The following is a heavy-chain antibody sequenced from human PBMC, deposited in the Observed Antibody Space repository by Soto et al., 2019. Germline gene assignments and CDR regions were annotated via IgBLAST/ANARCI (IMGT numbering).Heavy chain of an antibody. J-gene: IGHJ6*02. V-gene: IGHV5-51*01. D-gene: IGHD3-16*01. CDR2: IYPGDSDT. CDR3: ARHALPGGGIRHGLYX. CDR1: GYSFVSYW. Sequence: PGEALKISCKASGYSFVSYWIGWVRQVPGKGLEWMGIIYPGDSDTRYSPSLQGQVTISADKSITTAYLQWSSLKASDTAIYHCARHALPGGGIRHGLYXWGQGTTFTVS.